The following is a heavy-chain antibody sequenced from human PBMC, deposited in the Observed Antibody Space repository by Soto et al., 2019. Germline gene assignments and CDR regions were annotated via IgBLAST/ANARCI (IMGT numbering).Heavy chain of an antibody. CDR3: ASFTYGDYTFDY. CDR2: IYYSGST. V-gene: IGHV4-59*01. Sequence: SETRSLTCTVSGGSISSYYWSWIRQPPGKGLEWIGYIYYSGSTNYNPSLKSRVTISVDTSKNQFSLKLSSVTAADTAVYYCASFTYGDYTFDYWGQGTLVTVSS. CDR1: GGSISSYY. J-gene: IGHJ4*02. D-gene: IGHD4-17*01.